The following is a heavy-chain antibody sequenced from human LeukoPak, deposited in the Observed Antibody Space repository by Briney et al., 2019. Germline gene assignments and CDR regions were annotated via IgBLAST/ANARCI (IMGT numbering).Heavy chain of an antibody. Sequence: PGGSLRLSCAASGFTFSNYWMHWVRQAPGKGLVWVSRINGDGSSTAYADSVRGRFTISRDNAKNTLYLQMNSLRADDTAAYYCARGYSSDYRIDYWGQGTLVTVSS. CDR3: ARGYSSDYRIDY. D-gene: IGHD3-22*01. V-gene: IGHV3-74*01. J-gene: IGHJ4*02. CDR1: GFTFSNYW. CDR2: INGDGSST.